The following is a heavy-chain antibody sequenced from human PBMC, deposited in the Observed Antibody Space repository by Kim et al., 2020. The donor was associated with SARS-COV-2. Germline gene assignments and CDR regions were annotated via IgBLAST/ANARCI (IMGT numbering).Heavy chain of an antibody. Sequence: SETLSLTCTVSGGSISSGGYYWSWIRQHPGKGLEWIGYIYYSGSTYYNPSLKSRVTISVDTSKNQFSLKLSSVTAADTAVYYCARGIAAAGATTPLFDYWGQGTLVTVSS. CDR3: ARGIAAAGATTPLFDY. CDR2: IYYSGST. V-gene: IGHV4-31*03. J-gene: IGHJ4*02. CDR1: GGSISSGGYY. D-gene: IGHD6-13*01.